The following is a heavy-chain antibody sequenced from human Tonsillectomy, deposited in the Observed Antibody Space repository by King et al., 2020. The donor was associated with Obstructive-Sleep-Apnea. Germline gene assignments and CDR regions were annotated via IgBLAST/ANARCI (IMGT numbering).Heavy chain of an antibody. J-gene: IGHJ4*02. CDR3: AREAYSYGFYFDY. V-gene: IGHV3-30*04. CDR2: ISYDGRIK. D-gene: IGHD5-18*01. Sequence: QVQLVESGGGVVQPGRSLRLSCAASGFTFSSYAIHWVRQAPGKGLEWAAVISYDGRIKYSADSVKGRFTISRDSSPNKLYLQMNSLRAEDTAVYYCAREAYSYGFYFDYWGQGTLVTVSS. CDR1: GFTFSSYA.